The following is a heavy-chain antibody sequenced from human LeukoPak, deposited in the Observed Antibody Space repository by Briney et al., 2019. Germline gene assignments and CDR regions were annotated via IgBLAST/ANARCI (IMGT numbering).Heavy chain of an antibody. CDR2: ISGSGGST. CDR1: GFTFSSYG. J-gene: IGHJ5*02. Sequence: GGSLRLSCAASGFTFSSYGMSWVRQAPGKGLEWVSAISGSGGSTYYADSVKGRFTISRDNSKNTLYLQMNSLRAEDTAVYYCAKDLSSSWQAAFDPWGQGTLVTVSS. CDR3: AKDLSSSWQAAFDP. D-gene: IGHD6-13*01. V-gene: IGHV3-23*01.